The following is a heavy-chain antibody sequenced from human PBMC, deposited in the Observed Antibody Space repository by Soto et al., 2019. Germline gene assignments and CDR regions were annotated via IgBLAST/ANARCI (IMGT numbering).Heavy chain of an antibody. CDR2: IKQDGSEK. CDR1: GFTFSSYW. D-gene: IGHD3-22*01. J-gene: IGHJ4*02. V-gene: IGHV3-7*03. Sequence: PGGSLRLSCAASGFTFSSYWMSWVRQAPGKGLEWVANIKQDGSEKYYVDSVKGRFTISRDNAKNSLYLQMNSLRAEDTAVYYCARDRVYYDSSGYAYWGQGTLVTVSS. CDR3: ARDRVYYDSSGYAY.